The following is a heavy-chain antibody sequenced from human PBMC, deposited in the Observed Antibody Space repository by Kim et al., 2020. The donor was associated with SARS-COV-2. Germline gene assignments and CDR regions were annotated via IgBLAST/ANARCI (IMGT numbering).Heavy chain of an antibody. CDR1: GFTFSSYG. J-gene: IGHJ4*01. V-gene: IGHV3-30*18. Sequence: GGSLRLSCAASGFTFSSYGMHWVRQAPGKGLEWVAVISYDGSNKYYADSVKGRFTISRDNSKNTLYLQMNSLRAEDTAVYYCAKDQQLVVPAAIEVDYWG. D-gene: IGHD2-2*02. CDR2: ISYDGSNK. CDR3: AKDQQLVVPAAIEVDY.